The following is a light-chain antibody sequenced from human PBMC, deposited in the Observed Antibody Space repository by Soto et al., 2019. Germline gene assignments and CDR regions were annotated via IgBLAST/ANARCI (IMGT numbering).Light chain of an antibody. J-gene: IGKJ1*01. Sequence: DIQMTQSPSTLSASVGDRVTITCRASQSISSWLAWYQQKPGKAPKLLIYDASSLESGVPSRFSGSGSGTEFTLTXXXXXXXDFATYYCQXXXXXXWTFG. V-gene: IGKV1-5*01. CDR3: QXXXXXXWT. CDR2: DAS. CDR1: QSISSW.